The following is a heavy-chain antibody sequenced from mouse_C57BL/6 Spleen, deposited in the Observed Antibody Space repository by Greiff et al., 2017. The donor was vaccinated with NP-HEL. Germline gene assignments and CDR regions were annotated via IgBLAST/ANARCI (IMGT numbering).Heavy chain of an antibody. D-gene: IGHD1-1*01. V-gene: IGHV5-6*02. J-gene: IGHJ2*01. CDR3: ASTVVASFDY. CDR2: ISSGGSYT. Sequence: DVKLVESGGDLVKPGGSLKLSCAASGFTFSSYGMSWVRQTPDKRLEWVATISSGGSYTYYPDSVKGRFTISRDNAKNTLYLQMSSLKSEDTAMYYCASTVVASFDYWGQGTTLTVSS. CDR1: GFTFSSYG.